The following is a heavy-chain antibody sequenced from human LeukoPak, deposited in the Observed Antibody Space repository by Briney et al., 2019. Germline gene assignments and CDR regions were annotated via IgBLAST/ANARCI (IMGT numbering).Heavy chain of an antibody. CDR1: GYSFTNYW. V-gene: IGHV5-51*01. J-gene: IGHJ4*02. Sequence: GESLKISCEASGYSFTNYWIGWVRQMPGKGLEWMGIIYPDDSESKYSPSFQGQVTISADKSISTAYLQWSSLKASDTAMYYCARCRDSSGYYYLIWGQGTLVTVSS. CDR3: ARCRDSSGYYYLI. D-gene: IGHD3-22*01. CDR2: IYPDDSES.